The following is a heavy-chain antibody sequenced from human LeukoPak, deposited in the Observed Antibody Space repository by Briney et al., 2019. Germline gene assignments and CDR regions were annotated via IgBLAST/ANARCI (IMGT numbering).Heavy chain of an antibody. CDR1: GFTFSDYY. J-gene: IGHJ4*02. CDR2: INSSGSSI. Sequence: GGSLRLSCAAAGFTFSDYYMSWIRQTPGKGLEWVSYINSSGSSIYYADSVKGRFTISRDNAKNSLYLQMNSLTVEDTAVYYCARDTPHYYDSSGYYPVDYWGQGTLVTVSS. CDR3: ARDTPHYYDSSGYYPVDY. D-gene: IGHD3-22*01. V-gene: IGHV3-11*04.